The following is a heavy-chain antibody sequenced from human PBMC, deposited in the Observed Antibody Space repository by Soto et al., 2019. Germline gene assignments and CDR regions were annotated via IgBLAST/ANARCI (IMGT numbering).Heavy chain of an antibody. CDR2: ISYDGSNK. J-gene: IGHJ6*02. CDR3: ARGRTVVPAASTYYGMDV. Sequence: PGGSLRLSCAASGFTFSSYAMHWVRQAPGKGLEWVAVISYDGSNKYYADSVKGRFTISRDNSENTLYLQMNSLRAEDTAVYYCARGRTVVPAASTYYGMDVWGQGTTVTVSS. D-gene: IGHD2-2*01. CDR1: GFTFSSYA. V-gene: IGHV3-30-3*01.